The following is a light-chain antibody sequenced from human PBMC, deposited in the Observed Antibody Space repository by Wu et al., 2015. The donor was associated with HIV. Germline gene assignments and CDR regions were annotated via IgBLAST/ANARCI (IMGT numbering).Light chain of an antibody. CDR3: QKYNSAPRA. CDR1: QVISND. CDR2: AAS. V-gene: IGKV1-27*01. J-gene: IGKJ1*01. Sequence: DIQMTQSPSSLSASVGDRVTITCRASQVISNDLAWYQQKPGEVPKVLIYAASTLQSGVPSRFSGSGSGTDFTLTISSLQPEDVAIYYCQKYNSAPRAFGQGTKVEI.